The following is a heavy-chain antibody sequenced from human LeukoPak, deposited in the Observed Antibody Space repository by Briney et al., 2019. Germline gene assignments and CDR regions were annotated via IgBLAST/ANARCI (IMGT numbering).Heavy chain of an antibody. V-gene: IGHV3-7*03. CDR1: GFTFSSYW. D-gene: IGHD2-8*02. Sequence: GGSLRLSCAPSGFTFSSYWMSWVRQAPGKGLEWVANIKQDGSEKYYVDSVKGRFIISRDNAKNSLYLQMNSLRAEDTAVYYCARDPGLDAFDIWGQGTMVTVSS. CDR3: ARDPGLDAFDI. CDR2: IKQDGSEK. J-gene: IGHJ3*02.